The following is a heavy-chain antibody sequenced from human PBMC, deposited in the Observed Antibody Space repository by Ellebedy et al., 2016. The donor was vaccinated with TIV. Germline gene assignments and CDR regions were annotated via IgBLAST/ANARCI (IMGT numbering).Heavy chain of an antibody. CDR1: GFTVSNNY. V-gene: IGHV3-53*01. CDR3: ASRPSQGY. Sequence: PGGSLRLSCAASGFTVSNNYMSWVRQAPGTGLEWVSVLYSGGNTFYAESVKGRFTISRDSSQNTLYLQMDSLRAEDTAVYYCASRPSQGYWGQGTLVTVSS. J-gene: IGHJ4*02. CDR2: LYSGGNT.